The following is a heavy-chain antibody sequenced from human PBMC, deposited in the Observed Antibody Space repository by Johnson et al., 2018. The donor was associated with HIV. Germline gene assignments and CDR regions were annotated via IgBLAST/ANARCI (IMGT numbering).Heavy chain of an antibody. CDR1: GFTFSSYA. Sequence: QMMLVESGGGVVQPGRSLRLSCAASGFTFSSYAMHWVRQAPGKGLEWVAIISYDGSYTFYAESVKGRFTISRDNSKNTLYLQMNSLRAEDTAVYYCARPSVMTTLTTTPWAFDIWGQGTMVTVSS. V-gene: IGHV3-30*04. D-gene: IGHD4-17*01. CDR3: ARPSVMTTLTTTPWAFDI. J-gene: IGHJ3*02. CDR2: ISYDGSYT.